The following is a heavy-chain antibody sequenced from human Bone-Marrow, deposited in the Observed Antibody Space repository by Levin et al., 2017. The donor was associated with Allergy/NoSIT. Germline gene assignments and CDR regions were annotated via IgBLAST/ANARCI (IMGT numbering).Heavy chain of an antibody. Sequence: GGSLRLSCKGSGYKFISHWIGWVRQMPGKGLEWMGIIYPGDSDTKYSPSFQGQVTISADKSINTAYLQWSSLRASDTAMYYCARGYQPTLFDYWGQGTLVTVSS. CDR2: IYPGDSDT. J-gene: IGHJ4*02. CDR1: GYKFISHW. CDR3: ARGYQPTLFDY. D-gene: IGHD2-2*01. V-gene: IGHV5-51*01.